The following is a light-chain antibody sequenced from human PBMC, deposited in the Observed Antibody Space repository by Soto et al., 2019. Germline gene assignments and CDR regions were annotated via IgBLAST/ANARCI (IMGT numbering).Light chain of an antibody. CDR3: QQYNNWPLT. V-gene: IGKV3D-15*01. CDR2: DAS. J-gene: IGKJ4*01. CDR1: QSVGND. Sequence: EIVMTQSPATLSVSPGDRATLSSRASQSVGNDLAWYQQKPGQARGLLIYDASTRDTGIPARFSGSGSGTEFTLTISSLLSEDFAVYSCQQYNNWPLTFGGGTKVDIK.